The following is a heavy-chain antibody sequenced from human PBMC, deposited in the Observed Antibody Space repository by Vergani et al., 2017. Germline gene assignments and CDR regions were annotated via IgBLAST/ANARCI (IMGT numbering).Heavy chain of an antibody. CDR2: ISSSGSTI. J-gene: IGHJ3*02. CDR3: ARDSSGYYEWKTIDAFDI. V-gene: IGHV3-11*04. CDR1: GFTFSDYY. D-gene: IGHD3-22*01. Sequence: VQLVESGGGVVQPGRSLRLSCAASGFTFSDYYMSWIRQAPGKGLEWVSYISSSGSTIYYADYVKGRFTISRDNAKNSLYLQMNSLRAEDTAVYYCARDSSGYYEWKTIDAFDIWGQGTMVTVSS.